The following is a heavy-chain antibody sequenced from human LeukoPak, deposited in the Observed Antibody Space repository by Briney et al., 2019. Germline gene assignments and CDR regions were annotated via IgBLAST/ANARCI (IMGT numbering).Heavy chain of an antibody. J-gene: IGHJ3*02. V-gene: IGHV3-23*01. CDR3: AKSVMITFGGVIGAFDI. CDR1: GFTFSSYA. D-gene: IGHD3-16*02. CDR2: TSGSGGST. Sequence: GGSPRLSCAASGFTFSSYAMSWVRQAPGKGLERVSATSGSGGSTYYADSVKGRFTISRDNSKNTLYLQMNSLRAEDTAVYYCAKSVMITFGGVIGAFDIWGQGTMVTVSS.